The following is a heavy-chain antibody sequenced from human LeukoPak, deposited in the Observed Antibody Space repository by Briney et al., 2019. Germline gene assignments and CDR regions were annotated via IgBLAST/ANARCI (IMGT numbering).Heavy chain of an antibody. J-gene: IGHJ3*02. V-gene: IGHV3-9*01. Sequence: GGSLTLSCAGSGFTFDDYAMHWVRQVPGKGLEWVSGISWNSGNKGYADSVKGRFTISRDNAKNSLHLQMNRLRGDDTALYYCAKDRRDGYNYGRKADAFDMWGQGTMVTVSS. CDR2: ISWNSGNK. CDR1: GFTFDDYA. D-gene: IGHD5-24*01. CDR3: AKDRRDGYNYGRKADAFDM.